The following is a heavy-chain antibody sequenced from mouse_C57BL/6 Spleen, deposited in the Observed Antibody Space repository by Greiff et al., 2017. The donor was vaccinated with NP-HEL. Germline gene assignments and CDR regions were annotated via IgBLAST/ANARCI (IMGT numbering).Heavy chain of an antibody. D-gene: IGHD4-1*01. J-gene: IGHJ4*01. CDR3: ARTGRAMDY. V-gene: IGHV5-16*01. Sequence: EVKLVESEGGLVQPGSSMKLSCTASGFTFSDYYMAWVRQVPEKGLEWVANINYDGSSTYYLDSLKSRFIISRDNAKNILYLQMSSLKSEDTATYYCARTGRAMDYWGQGTSVTVSS. CDR1: GFTFSDYY. CDR2: INYDGSST.